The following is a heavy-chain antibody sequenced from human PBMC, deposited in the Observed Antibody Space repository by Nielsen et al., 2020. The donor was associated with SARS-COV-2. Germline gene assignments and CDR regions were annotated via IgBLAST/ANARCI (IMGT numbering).Heavy chain of an antibody. CDR3: ARDVSGSYFGWFDP. Sequence: GGSLRLSCAASGFTFSSYAMHWVRQAPGKGLEWVAVISYDGSNKYYADSVKGRFTISRDNSKNTLYLQMNSLRAEDTAVYYCARDVSGSYFGWFDPWGQGTLVTVSS. J-gene: IGHJ5*02. CDR2: ISYDGSNK. D-gene: IGHD3-10*01. V-gene: IGHV3-30*04. CDR1: GFTFSSYA.